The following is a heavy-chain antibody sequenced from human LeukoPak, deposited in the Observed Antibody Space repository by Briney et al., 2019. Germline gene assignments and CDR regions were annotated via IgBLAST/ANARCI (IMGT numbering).Heavy chain of an antibody. CDR3: ARDSRVVVPAAKPGGDYYYGMDV. CDR1: GFTVSSNY. J-gene: IGHJ6*02. D-gene: IGHD2-2*02. Sequence: GGSLRLSCAASGFTVSSNYMSWVRHAPGEGLEWVSVIYSCGSTCYADAVKGRFTISRDNSKNTLYLQMNSLRAEDTAVYYCARDSRVVVPAAKPGGDYYYGMDVWGQGTTVTVSS. V-gene: IGHV3-53*01. CDR2: IYSCGST.